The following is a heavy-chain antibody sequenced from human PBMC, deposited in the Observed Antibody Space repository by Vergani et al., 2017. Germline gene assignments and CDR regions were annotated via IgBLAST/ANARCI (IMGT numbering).Heavy chain of an antibody. J-gene: IGHJ4*02. CDR2: INHSGST. CDR3: ARSRAVAYYFDY. CDR1: GGSFSGYY. Sequence: QVQLQQWGAGLLKPSETLSLTCAVYGGSFSGYYWSWIRQPPGKGLEWIGEINHSGSTNYNPSLKSRVTISVDTSKNQFSLKLSSVTAADTAVYYCARSRAVAYYFDYWGQGTLVTVSS. V-gene: IGHV4-34*01.